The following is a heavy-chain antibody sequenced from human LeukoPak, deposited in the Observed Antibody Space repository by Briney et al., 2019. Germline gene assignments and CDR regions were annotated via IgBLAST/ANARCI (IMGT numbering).Heavy chain of an antibody. CDR1: GFTFSSYG. Sequence: GRSLRLSCAASGFTFSSYGMQWVRQAPGKGLDWVAGIWYDGSNKNYADSVKGRFTISGDNSKNTLCLQMDSLRAEDTAVYYCGRVYCGGNCYSPPLPDYWGQGTLVTVSA. CDR3: GRVYCGGNCYSPPLPDY. V-gene: IGHV3-33*01. J-gene: IGHJ4*02. D-gene: IGHD2-21*02. CDR2: IWYDGSNK.